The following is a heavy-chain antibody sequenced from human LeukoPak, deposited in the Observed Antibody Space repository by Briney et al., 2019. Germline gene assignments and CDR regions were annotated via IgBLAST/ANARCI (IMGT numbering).Heavy chain of an antibody. CDR2: ISYDGSNK. D-gene: IGHD3-22*01. CDR1: GFTFSNFG. V-gene: IGHV3-30*18. Sequence: GGSLRLSCVASGFTFSNFGMHWVRQAPGKGLEWVAVISYDGSNKYYADSVKGRFTISRDNSKNKLYLQMNSLRAEDTAVYYCAKDYGSSGYYYVAWGQGTLVTVSS. CDR3: AKDYGSSGYYYVA. J-gene: IGHJ5*02.